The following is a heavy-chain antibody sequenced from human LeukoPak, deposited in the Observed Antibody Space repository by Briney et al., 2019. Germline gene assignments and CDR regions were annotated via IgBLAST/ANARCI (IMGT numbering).Heavy chain of an antibody. V-gene: IGHV1-2*02. CDR1: GYNFTDYY. D-gene: IGHD3-10*01. Sequence: ASVKVSCKPSGYNFTDYYMHWVRQAPGQGLEWMGWINSNSGGTNSAQKFQGRVTLTRDTSIRTAYMELSRLTSDDTAVYYCARGGIWFGELWDWYFDLWGRGTLVTVSS. CDR3: ARGGIWFGELWDWYFDL. CDR2: INSNSGGT. J-gene: IGHJ2*01.